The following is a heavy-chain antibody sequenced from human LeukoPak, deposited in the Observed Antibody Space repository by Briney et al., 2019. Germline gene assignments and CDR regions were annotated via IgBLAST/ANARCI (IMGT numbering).Heavy chain of an antibody. Sequence: SETLSLTCTVSGGSISSYYWSWIRQPPGKGLEWIGYIYYSGSTNYNPSLKSRVTISVDTSKNQFSLKLSSVTAADTAVYYCARAGDYYGSGSYSKPSYYYMDVWGKGTTVTISS. CDR2: IYYSGST. D-gene: IGHD3-10*01. CDR3: ARAGDYYGSGSYSKPSYYYMDV. CDR1: GGSISSYY. J-gene: IGHJ6*03. V-gene: IGHV4-59*01.